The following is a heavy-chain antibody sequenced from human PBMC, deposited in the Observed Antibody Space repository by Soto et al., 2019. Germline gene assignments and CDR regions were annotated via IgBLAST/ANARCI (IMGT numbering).Heavy chain of an antibody. V-gene: IGHV3-21*01. D-gene: IGHD3-3*01. CDR2: ISATSNHI. Sequence: VGSLRLSCVASDFTFSTYSMNWVRQAPGKGLEWVAYISATSNHIYYADSLKGRFTISRDNAKSSLYLHMNSLRAEDTAVYFCARDSITIFGGGMDVWGQGTTVTVSS. CDR1: DFTFSTYS. J-gene: IGHJ6*02. CDR3: ARDSITIFGGGMDV.